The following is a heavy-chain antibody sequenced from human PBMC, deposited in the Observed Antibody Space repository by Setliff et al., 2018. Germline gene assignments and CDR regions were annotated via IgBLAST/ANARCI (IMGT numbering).Heavy chain of an antibody. CDR1: GGSFSTYY. Sequence: PSETLSLTCAVYGGSFSTYYWIWIRQPPGKGLEWIGEINHSGSTNYNPSLKSRVTISVDTSKNQFSLKLSSVTAADTAVYYCARGEGMYSFDYWGQGTLVTVS. J-gene: IGHJ4*02. D-gene: IGHD1-26*01. V-gene: IGHV4-34*01. CDR3: ARGEGMYSFDY. CDR2: INHSGST.